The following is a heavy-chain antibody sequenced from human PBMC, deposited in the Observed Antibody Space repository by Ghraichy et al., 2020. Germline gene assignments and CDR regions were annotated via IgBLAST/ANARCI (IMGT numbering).Heavy chain of an antibody. J-gene: IGHJ4*02. V-gene: IGHV4-34*01. CDR3: ARGRRTYYDFWSGYLTFDY. D-gene: IGHD3-3*01. CDR1: GGSFSGYY. CDR2: INHSGST. Sequence: SETLSLTCAVYGGSFSGYYWSWIRQPPGKGLEWIGEINHSGSTNYNPSLKSRVTISVDTSKNQFSLKLSSVTAADTAVYYCARGRRTYYDFWSGYLTFDYWGQGTLVTVSS.